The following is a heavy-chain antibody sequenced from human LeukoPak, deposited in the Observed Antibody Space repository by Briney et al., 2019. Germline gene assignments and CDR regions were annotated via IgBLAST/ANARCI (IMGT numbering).Heavy chain of an antibody. D-gene: IGHD3-22*01. CDR1: GGSFSGYY. Sequence: SETLSLTCAVYGGSFSGYYWSWIRQPPGKGLEWIGEINHSGSTNYNPSLKNRVTISVDTSKNQFSLKLSSVTAADTAVYYCARGVVVTAGHWFDPWGQGTLVTVSS. J-gene: IGHJ5*02. CDR2: INHSGST. V-gene: IGHV4-34*01. CDR3: ARGVVVTAGHWFDP.